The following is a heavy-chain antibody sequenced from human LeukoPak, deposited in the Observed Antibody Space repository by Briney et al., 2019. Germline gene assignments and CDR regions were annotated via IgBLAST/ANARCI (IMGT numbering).Heavy chain of an antibody. J-gene: IGHJ5*02. V-gene: IGHV3-30*04. CDR1: GFTFSRYA. CDR2: ISHDTSNQ. Sequence: GGSLRLSCAASGFTFSRYAVHWARQAPGKGLEWVAVISHDTSNQYYADSVRGRFTISRDNSKNTLYLQMNSLRPEDTAVYYCARALLPTRDIYQLVEPSVAGIPNENNWFDPWGQGTLVTVSS. CDR3: ARALLPTRDIYQLVEPSVAGIPNENNWFDP. D-gene: IGHD6-19*01.